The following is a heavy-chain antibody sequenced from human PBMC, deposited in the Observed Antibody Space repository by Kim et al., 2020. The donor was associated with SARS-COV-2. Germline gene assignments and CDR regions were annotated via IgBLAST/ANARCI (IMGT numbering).Heavy chain of an antibody. CDR1: GSTVSSNY. D-gene: IGHD3-9*01. Sequence: GGSLRLSCAASGSTVSSNYMSWVRQAPGKGLEWVSVTYSGGSTYYADSAKGRFTISRDNSKNTLYLQMNSLRVEDTAVYYCAREQPPYYDILTGYYDAFDIWGQGTMVTVSS. CDR3: AREQPPYYDILTGYYDAFDI. J-gene: IGHJ3*02. V-gene: IGHV3-66*02. CDR2: TYSGGST.